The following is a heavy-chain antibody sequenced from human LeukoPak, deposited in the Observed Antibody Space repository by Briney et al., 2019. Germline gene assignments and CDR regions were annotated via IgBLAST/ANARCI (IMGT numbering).Heavy chain of an antibody. CDR1: GYTFTSYD. Sequence: ASVKVSCKASGYTFTSYDINWVRQATGQGLEWMGWMNPNSGNTGYAQKFQGRVTMTRNTSISTAYMELSSLRSEDTAVYYCARDSCSGGSCYVWFDPWGRGTLVTVSS. V-gene: IGHV1-8*01. CDR2: MNPNSGNT. CDR3: ARDSCSGGSCYVWFDP. D-gene: IGHD2-15*01. J-gene: IGHJ5*02.